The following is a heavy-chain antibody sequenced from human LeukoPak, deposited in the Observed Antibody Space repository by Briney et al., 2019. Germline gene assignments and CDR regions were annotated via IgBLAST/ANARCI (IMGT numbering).Heavy chain of an antibody. V-gene: IGHV3-21*01. CDR1: GFTFSSYS. CDR3: ARWGITMVRGVIIPTRNFDY. D-gene: IGHD3-10*01. J-gene: IGHJ4*02. Sequence: GGSLRLSCAASGFTFSSYSMNWVRQAPGKGLEWVSSISSSSSCIYYADSVKGRFTISRDNAKNSLYLQMNSLRAEDTAVYYCARWGITMVRGVIIPTRNFDYWGQGTLVTVSS. CDR2: ISSSSSCI.